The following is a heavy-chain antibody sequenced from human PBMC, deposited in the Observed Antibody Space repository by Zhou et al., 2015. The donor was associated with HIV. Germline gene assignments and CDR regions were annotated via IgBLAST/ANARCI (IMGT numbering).Heavy chain of an antibody. CDR1: GYTFTSYA. CDR3: ARGRGTDAFDI. V-gene: IGHV1-3*01. J-gene: IGHJ3*02. CDR2: INAGNGNT. Sequence: QVQLVQSGAEVKKPGSSVKVSCKASGYTFTSYAMHWVRQAPGQRLEWMGWINAGNGNTKYSQKFQGRVTITRDTSASTAYMELSSLRSEDTAVYYCARGRGTDAFDIWGQGTMVTVSS.